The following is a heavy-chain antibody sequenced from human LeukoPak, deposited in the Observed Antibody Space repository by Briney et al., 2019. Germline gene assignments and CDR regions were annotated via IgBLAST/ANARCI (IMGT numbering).Heavy chain of an antibody. CDR2: INPSGGSA. D-gene: IGHD7-27*01. CDR1: GYTFTSYY. J-gene: IGHJ5*02. Sequence: ASVKVSCKASGYTFTSYYMHWVRQALGQGLECMGIINPSGGSASYAQKFHGRVTMTRDTSTSTVYMELSSLRSEDTAVYYCARGGDNNWFDPWGQGTLVTVSS. CDR3: ARGGDNNWFDP. V-gene: IGHV1-46*01.